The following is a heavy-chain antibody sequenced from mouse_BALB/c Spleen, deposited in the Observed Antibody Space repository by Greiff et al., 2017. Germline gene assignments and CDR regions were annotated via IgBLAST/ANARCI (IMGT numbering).Heavy chain of an antibody. CDR3: ARGFITTANYFDY. V-gene: IGHV14-3*02. D-gene: IGHD1-2*01. Sequence: EVQLQQSGAELVKPGASVKLSCTASGFNIKDTYMHWVKQRPEQGLEWIGRIDPASGNTKYDPKFQGKATITADTSSNTAYLQLSSLTSEDTAVYYCARGFITTANYFDYWGQGTTLTVSS. J-gene: IGHJ2*01. CDR1: GFNIKDTY. CDR2: IDPASGNT.